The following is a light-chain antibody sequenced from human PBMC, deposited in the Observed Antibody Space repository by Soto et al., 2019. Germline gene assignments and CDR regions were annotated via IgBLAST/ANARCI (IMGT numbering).Light chain of an antibody. Sequence: EIVLTQSPATLSLSPGERATLSCRASQSVSSNLAWYQQKPGQAPRLLIYGASTRATGIPARFSGSGSGTEFTLTISSLESEDFAVYYCQQSSNWPRTFGQGTKVDIK. CDR1: QSVSSN. CDR3: QQSSNWPRT. J-gene: IGKJ1*01. CDR2: GAS. V-gene: IGKV3-15*01.